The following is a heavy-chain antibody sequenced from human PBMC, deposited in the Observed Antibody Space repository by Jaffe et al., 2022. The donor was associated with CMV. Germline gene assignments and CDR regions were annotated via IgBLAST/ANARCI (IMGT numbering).Heavy chain of an antibody. D-gene: IGHD3-16*02. CDR3: ARLYYDYVGGNYRAYGMDV. J-gene: IGHJ6*02. V-gene: IGHV3-48*02. CDR1: EFTFNLYS. CDR2: ISSSRSTI. Sequence: EVQLVESGGGLAQPGGSLRLSCVASEFTFNLYSMNWVRQAPGKGLEWVSYISSSRSTIYYADSVKGRFTISRDNAKNTLYLQMNSLRDEDTAVYYCARLYYDYVGGNYRAYGMDVWGQGTTVTVSS.